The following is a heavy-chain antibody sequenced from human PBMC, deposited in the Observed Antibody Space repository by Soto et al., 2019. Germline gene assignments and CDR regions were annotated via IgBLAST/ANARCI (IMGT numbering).Heavy chain of an antibody. CDR3: ARDEVEMATNRLGY. CDR1: GGTFSSYT. V-gene: IGHV1-69*04. Sequence: SVKVSCKASGGTFSSYTISWVRQAPGQGLEWMGRIIPILGIANYAQKFQGRVTITADKSTSTAYMELSSLRSEDTAVYYCARDEVEMATNRLGYWGQGTLVTVSS. J-gene: IGHJ4*02. CDR2: IIPILGIA. D-gene: IGHD5-12*01.